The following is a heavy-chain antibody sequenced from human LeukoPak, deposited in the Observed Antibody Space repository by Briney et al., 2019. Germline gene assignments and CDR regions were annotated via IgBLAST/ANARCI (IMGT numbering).Heavy chain of an antibody. Sequence: GGSLRLSCAASGFTFSSYAMSWVRQAPGQGLEWMGIINPSGGSTSYAQKFQGRVTMTRDTSTSTVYMELSSLRSEDTAVYYCARDLPKDYYDSSGPEGDFDYWGQGTLVTVSS. V-gene: IGHV1-46*01. CDR2: INPSGGST. CDR3: ARDLPKDYYDSSGPEGDFDY. J-gene: IGHJ4*02. CDR1: GFTFSSYA. D-gene: IGHD3-22*01.